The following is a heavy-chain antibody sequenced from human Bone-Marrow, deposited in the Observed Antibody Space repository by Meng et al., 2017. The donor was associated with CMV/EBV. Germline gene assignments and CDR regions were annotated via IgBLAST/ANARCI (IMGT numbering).Heavy chain of an antibody. CDR1: GFTFSSYW. CDR2: IKQDGSEK. V-gene: IGHV3-7*01. CDR3: VSDRGYFDY. J-gene: IGHJ4*02. Sequence: GESLKISCAASGFTFSSYWMSWVRQAPGKGLEWVANIKQDGSEKYYVDSVKGRFTISRDNAKNSLYLQLNSLRAEDTAVYYCVSDRGYFDYWGQGTLVTVSS.